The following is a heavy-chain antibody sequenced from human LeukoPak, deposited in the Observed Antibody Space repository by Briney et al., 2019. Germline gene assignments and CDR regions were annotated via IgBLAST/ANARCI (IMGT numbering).Heavy chain of an antibody. J-gene: IGHJ6*03. Sequence: GGSLRLSCAASGFTFSRYSMNWVRQAPGKGLEWVSSISSSSSYIYYADSVKGRFTISRDNAKNSLYLQMNSLRAEDTGFYFCATSIAYNYYYYMDVWGKGTTVTVSS. CDR2: ISSSSSYI. CDR1: GFTFSRYS. D-gene: IGHD3-16*01. V-gene: IGHV3-21*01. CDR3: ATSIAYNYYYYMDV.